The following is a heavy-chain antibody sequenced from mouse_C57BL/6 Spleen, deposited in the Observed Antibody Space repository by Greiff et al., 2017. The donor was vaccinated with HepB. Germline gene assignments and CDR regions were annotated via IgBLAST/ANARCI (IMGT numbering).Heavy chain of an antibody. CDR1: GYTFTDYN. CDR3: ARYHYYGSSYEFAY. V-gene: IGHV1-18*01. J-gene: IGHJ3*01. D-gene: IGHD1-1*01. CDR2: INPNNGGT. Sequence: EVMLVESGPELVKPGASVKIPCKASGYTFTDYNMDWVKQSHGKSLEWIGDINPNNGGTIYNQKFKGKATLTVDKSSSTAYMELRSLTSEDTAVYYCARYHYYGSSYEFAYWGQGTLVTVSA.